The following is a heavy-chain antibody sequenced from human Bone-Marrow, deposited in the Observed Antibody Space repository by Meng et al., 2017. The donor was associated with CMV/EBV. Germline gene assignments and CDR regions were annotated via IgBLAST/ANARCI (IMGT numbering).Heavy chain of an antibody. D-gene: IGHD4-11*01. CDR1: GGSISGSSYY. CDR3: ARSDYSNLYYGMDV. Sequence: SETLSLTCNVSGGSISGSSYYWGWIRQPPGKGLEWVGNIYYSGTTYYNPSPSLKSRVTISIDTSKNQFSLKLSSVTAADTAVYYCARSDYSNLYYGMDVWGQGTTVTGYS. V-gene: IGHV4-39*07. CDR2: IYYSGTT. J-gene: IGHJ6*01.